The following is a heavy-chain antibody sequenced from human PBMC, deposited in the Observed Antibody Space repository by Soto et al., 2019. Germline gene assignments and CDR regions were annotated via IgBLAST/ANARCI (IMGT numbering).Heavy chain of an antibody. CDR3: AIDKRAARPGGGMDV. CDR1: GFTFSSYG. CDR2: IWYDGSNK. J-gene: IGHJ6*02. V-gene: IGHV3-33*01. D-gene: IGHD6-6*01. Sequence: AGSLRLSCAASGFTFSSYGMHWVRQAPGKGLEWVAVIWYDGSNKYYADSVKGRFTISRDNSKNTLYLQMNSLRAEDTAVYYCAIDKRAARPGGGMDVWGQGTTVTVS.